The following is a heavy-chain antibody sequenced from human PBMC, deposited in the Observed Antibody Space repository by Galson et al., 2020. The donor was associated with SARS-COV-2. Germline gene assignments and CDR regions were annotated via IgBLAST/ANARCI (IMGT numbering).Heavy chain of an antibody. J-gene: IGHJ4*02. CDR1: GGSFSGYY. V-gene: IGHV4-34*01. Sequence: SETLSLTCAVYGGSFSGYYWSWIRQVPGKGLEWIGEVNHIGSTNYNPSLKSRVTISVDTSKNQFSLKLISVTAADMAVYYCARRSPLGPWSKYWGQGTLVTVSS. D-gene: IGHD3-16*01. CDR2: VNHIGST. CDR3: ARRSPLGPWSKY.